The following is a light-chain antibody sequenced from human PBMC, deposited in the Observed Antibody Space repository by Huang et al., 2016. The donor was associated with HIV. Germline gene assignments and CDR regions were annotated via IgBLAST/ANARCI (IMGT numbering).Light chain of an antibody. V-gene: IGKV3-11*01. CDR3: QQRSDWRFT. J-gene: IGKJ3*01. Sequence: EIVLTQSPATLSLSPGERATLSCRASQSVSSFLAWYQQKPVQAPRLLIYDASTRATGIPARFSGSVSGTDFTLTISSLEPEDFAVYYCQQRSDWRFTFGPGTKVDIK. CDR2: DAS. CDR1: QSVSSF.